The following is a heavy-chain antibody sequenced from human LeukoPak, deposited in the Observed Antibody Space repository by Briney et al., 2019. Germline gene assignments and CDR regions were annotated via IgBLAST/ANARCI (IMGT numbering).Heavy chain of an antibody. V-gene: IGHV3-30-3*01. CDR2: ISYDGSNK. Sequence: PGGSLRLSCAASGFTFSSYAMHWVRQAPGKGLEWVAVISYDGSNKYYADSVKGRFTISRDNSKNTLYLQMNSLRAEDTAVYYCARDLKRGIAVVGMEIDYWGQGTLVTVSS. CDR1: GFTFSSYA. J-gene: IGHJ4*02. D-gene: IGHD6-19*01. CDR3: ARDLKRGIAVVGMEIDY.